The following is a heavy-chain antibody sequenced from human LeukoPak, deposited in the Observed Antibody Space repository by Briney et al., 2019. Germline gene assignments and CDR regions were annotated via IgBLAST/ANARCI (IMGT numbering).Heavy chain of an antibody. CDR3: ARHVKDGYNSIVPFDY. V-gene: IGHV4-39*01. J-gene: IGHJ4*02. Sequence: SETLSLTCTVSGGSISSSSYYWGWIRQPPGKGLEWIGSIYYSGSTYYNPSLKSRVTISVDTSKNQFSLKLSSVTAADTAVYYCARHVKDGYNSIVPFDYWGQGTLVTVSS. CDR2: IYYSGST. CDR1: GGSISSSSYY. D-gene: IGHD5-24*01.